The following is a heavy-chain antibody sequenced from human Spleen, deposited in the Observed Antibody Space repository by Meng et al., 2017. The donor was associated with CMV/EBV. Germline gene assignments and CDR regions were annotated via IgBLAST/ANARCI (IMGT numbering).Heavy chain of an antibody. D-gene: IGHD2-2*01. Sequence: GGSLRLSCVASGFRSSSYWMSWVRQAPGRELEWVANINPDDSARDYVDSLKGRFTISRDNAKNSLFLQMNSLRAEDTALYYCAKDMGGGVPAAEASYWGQGTLVTVSS. CDR2: INPDDSAR. V-gene: IGHV3-7*03. J-gene: IGHJ4*02. CDR1: GFRSSSYW. CDR3: AKDMGGGVPAAEASY.